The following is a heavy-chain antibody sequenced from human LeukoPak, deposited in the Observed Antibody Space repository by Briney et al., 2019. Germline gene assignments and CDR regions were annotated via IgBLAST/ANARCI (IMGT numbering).Heavy chain of an antibody. CDR2: IRSKAYGGTT. D-gene: IGHD3-10*01. CDR1: CCIYGDYA. Sequence: GRSLRLSCTASCCIYGDYAMSWVRQAPGKGLEWVGFIRSKAYGGTTEYAASVKGRFTISRDDSKSIAYLQMNSLKTEDTAVYYCTRAVSITMFRGVIRSTDAFDIWGQGTMVTVSS. V-gene: IGHV3-49*04. CDR3: TRAVSITMFRGVIRSTDAFDI. J-gene: IGHJ3*02.